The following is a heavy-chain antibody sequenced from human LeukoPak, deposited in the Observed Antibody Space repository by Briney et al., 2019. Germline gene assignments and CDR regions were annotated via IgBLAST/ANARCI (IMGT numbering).Heavy chain of an antibody. Sequence: GGSLRLSCAASGFTFSDYYMSWVRQAPGKGLEWVSYISSSGSTIYYADSVKGRFTISRDNAKNSLYLQMNSLRADDMAVYYCARRPYSGTSYVDYWGQGTLVTVSS. V-gene: IGHV3-11*04. CDR1: GFTFSDYY. J-gene: IGHJ4*02. CDR3: ARRPYSGTSYVDY. D-gene: IGHD1-26*01. CDR2: ISSSGSTI.